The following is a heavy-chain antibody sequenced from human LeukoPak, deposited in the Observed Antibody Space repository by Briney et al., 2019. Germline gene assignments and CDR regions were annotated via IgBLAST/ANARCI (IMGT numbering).Heavy chain of an antibody. V-gene: IGHV3-74*01. CDR1: GFSFSGHW. D-gene: IGHD6-6*01. Sequence: GGSLRLSCTASGFSFSGHWMHWARQLPGKGLVWVSRISPTGSTTSYADSVKGRFTVSRDNAKNTLYMQVNNLRAEDTAVYYCARGPNSNWSGLDFWGQGTLLTVSS. J-gene: IGHJ4*02. CDR3: ARGPNSNWSGLDF. CDR2: ISPTGSTT.